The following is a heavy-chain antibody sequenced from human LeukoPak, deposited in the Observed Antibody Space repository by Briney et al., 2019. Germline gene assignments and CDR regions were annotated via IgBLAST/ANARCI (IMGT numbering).Heavy chain of an antibody. CDR2: ISGSGDST. D-gene: IGHD2-15*01. V-gene: IGHV3-23*01. CDR1: GFTFSSYG. CDR3: ARDNSRYCSGSICYAFDY. J-gene: IGHJ4*02. Sequence: GGSLRLSCAASGFTFSSYGMSWVRQAPGKGLEWVSSISGSGDSTYYADSVKGRFTISRDNSKNTLYLQMNSLRAEDTAVYYCARDNSRYCSGSICYAFDYWGQGTLVTVSS.